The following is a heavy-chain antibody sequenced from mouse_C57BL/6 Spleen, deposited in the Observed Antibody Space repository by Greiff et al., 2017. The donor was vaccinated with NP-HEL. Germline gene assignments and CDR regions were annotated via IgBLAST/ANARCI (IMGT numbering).Heavy chain of an antibody. Sequence: QVQLQQPGAELVKPGASVKLSCKASGYTFTSYWMHWLKQRPGQGLEWIGMIHPNSGSTNYNRKFKSKATRTVDKSSSTAYMQLSSLTSEDSAVYYCARGYSNYEDYYAMDYWGQGTSVTVSS. D-gene: IGHD2-5*01. CDR1: GYTFTSYW. CDR3: ARGYSNYEDYYAMDY. CDR2: IHPNSGST. J-gene: IGHJ4*01. V-gene: IGHV1-64*01.